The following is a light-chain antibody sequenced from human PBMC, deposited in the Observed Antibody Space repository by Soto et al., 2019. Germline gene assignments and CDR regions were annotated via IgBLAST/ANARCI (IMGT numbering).Light chain of an antibody. CDR3: QQYGIPPP. CDR1: QSVSSSY. CDR2: DAS. Sequence: EIVLTQSPGTLSLSPGERATLSCRSSQSVSSSYLAWYQQKPGQAPRLLIYDASNRATGIPDRFSGSGSGTDFHLTISRLEPEDFAVYYCQQYGIPPPFGQGTKVEIK. V-gene: IGKV3-20*01. J-gene: IGKJ1*01.